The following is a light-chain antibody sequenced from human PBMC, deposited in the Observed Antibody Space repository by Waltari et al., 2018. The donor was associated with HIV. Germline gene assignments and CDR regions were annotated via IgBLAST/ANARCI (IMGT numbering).Light chain of an antibody. CDR2: QDT. Sequence: SYDLTQPPSVSVSSGQTATVTCSGVHLGPKYVSWYQQRSGQSPVLVIYQDTKRPPGIPERFFGSTSENTATLTINETQPLDEAHYSCQAWDSGTIVFGGGTSLTVL. CDR1: HLGPKY. J-gene: IGLJ3*02. V-gene: IGLV3-1*01. CDR3: QAWDSGTIV.